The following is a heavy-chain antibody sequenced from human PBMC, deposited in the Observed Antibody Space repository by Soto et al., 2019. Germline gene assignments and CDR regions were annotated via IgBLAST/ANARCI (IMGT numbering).Heavy chain of an antibody. V-gene: IGHV1-18*04. Sequence: QAQLVQSGPEVKKPGASVKVSCKASGYTFTSFGVSWLRQAPGQGPEWMGCISGYNGKTKYAQKVQGRVTLTTDTATTTAHMELRSLRSDDTAVNSCARDKMLDDFVMGSLEYWGQGHVVTVPS. CDR2: ISGYNGKT. CDR3: ARDKMLDDFVMGSLEY. CDR1: GYTFTSFG. J-gene: IGHJ4*02. D-gene: IGHD3-10*01.